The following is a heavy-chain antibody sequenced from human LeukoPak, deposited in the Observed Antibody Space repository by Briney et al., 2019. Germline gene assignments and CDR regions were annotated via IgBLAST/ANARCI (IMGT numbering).Heavy chain of an antibody. Sequence: GTLRLSCAASGYTFNNYGMSWIRQPPGKGLEWIGYIYYSGSTNYNPSLKSRVTISVDTSKNQFSLKLSSVTAADTAVYYCARVGEMATIRDWGQGTLVTVSS. D-gene: IGHD5-24*01. J-gene: IGHJ4*02. CDR1: GYTFNNYG. CDR2: IYYSGST. CDR3: ARVGEMATIRD. V-gene: IGHV4-59*01.